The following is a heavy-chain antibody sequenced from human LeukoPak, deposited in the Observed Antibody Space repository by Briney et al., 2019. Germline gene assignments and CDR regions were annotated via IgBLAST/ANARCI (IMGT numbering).Heavy chain of an antibody. J-gene: IGHJ4*02. Sequence: SETLSLTCTVSGGSISSGSYYWSWIRQPAGKGLEWIGRIYTSGSTNYNPSLKSRVTISVDTSKNQFSLKLSSVTAADTAVFYCARGGTVTPFDYWGQGTLVTVSS. V-gene: IGHV4-61*02. CDR2: IYTSGST. D-gene: IGHD4-17*01. CDR1: GGSISSGSYY. CDR3: ARGGTVTPFDY.